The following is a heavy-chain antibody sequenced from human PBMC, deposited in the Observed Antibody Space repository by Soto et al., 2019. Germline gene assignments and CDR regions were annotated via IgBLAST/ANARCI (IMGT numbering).Heavy chain of an antibody. J-gene: IGHJ6*02. CDR3: IQSRCGGDCLQSYASYYYYGMDV. D-gene: IGHD2-21*02. Sequence: QITLKESGPTLVKPTQTLTLTCTFSAFSLSTGGVGVGWIRQPPGKALEWLALIYWDDDKRYSPSLRSRLTITKDPSKNQVVLTMTYMDPVDTATYYCIQSRCGGDCLQSYASYYYYGMDVWGQGTTVTVSS. CDR2: IYWDDDK. V-gene: IGHV2-5*02. CDR1: AFSLSTGGVG.